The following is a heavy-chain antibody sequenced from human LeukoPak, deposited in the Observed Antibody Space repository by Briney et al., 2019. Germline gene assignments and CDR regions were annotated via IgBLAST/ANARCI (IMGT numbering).Heavy chain of an antibody. CDR2: IYYSGRT. CDR1: GGSISSSSYY. CDR3: ARETSQKGAHYMDV. D-gene: IGHD3-16*01. V-gene: IGHV4-39*07. Sequence: PSETLSLTCIVSGGSISSSSYYWGWIRQPPGKGLEWIGSIYYSGRTYYNPSLRSRVTISVDTSKNQFSLKLSSVTAADTAVYYCARETSQKGAHYMDVWGKGTTITISS. J-gene: IGHJ6*03.